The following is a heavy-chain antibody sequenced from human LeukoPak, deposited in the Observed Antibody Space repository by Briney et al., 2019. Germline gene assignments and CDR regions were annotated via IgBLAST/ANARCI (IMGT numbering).Heavy chain of an antibody. D-gene: IGHD1-26*01. Sequence: GGSLRLSCAASGFPFSTYAMTWVPQTPGKGLEWVSTITGSGGGTLYADSVKGRFTISRDNSKTTLYLHLNSLRGEDTAIYYCTKNRGAGAHYYYHMNVWDKGTTVTVSS. CDR1: GFPFSTYA. J-gene: IGHJ6*03. CDR2: ITGSGGGT. CDR3: TKNRGAGAHYYYHMNV. V-gene: IGHV3-23*01.